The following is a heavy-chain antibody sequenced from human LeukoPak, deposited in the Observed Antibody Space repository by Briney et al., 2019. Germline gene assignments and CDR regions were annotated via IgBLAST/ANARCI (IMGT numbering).Heavy chain of an antibody. CDR3: ARAVGPFDY. Sequence: GGSLRLSCAASGFTFTPYGLHWVRQAPGKGLEWVAVIWSDGSIKYYADSVKGRFTISRDNFKNTLYLQMNSLRAEDTAVYYCARAVGPFDYWGQGTLVTVSS. CDR2: IWSDGSIK. CDR1: GFTFTPYG. J-gene: IGHJ4*02. V-gene: IGHV3-33*01.